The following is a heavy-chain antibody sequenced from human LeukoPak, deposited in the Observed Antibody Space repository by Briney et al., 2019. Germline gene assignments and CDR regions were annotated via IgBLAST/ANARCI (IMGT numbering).Heavy chain of an antibody. CDR3: ARHSSSRLLRSLGFDY. D-gene: IGHD3-3*01. Sequence: ASVKVSCKASGYTFTSYYMHWVRQAPGQGLEWMGWINTNTGNPTYAQGFTGRFVFSLDTSVSTAYLQISSLKAEDTAVYYCARHSSSRLLRSLGFDYWGQGTLVTVSS. CDR2: INTNTGNP. V-gene: IGHV7-4-1*02. CDR1: GYTFTSYY. J-gene: IGHJ4*02.